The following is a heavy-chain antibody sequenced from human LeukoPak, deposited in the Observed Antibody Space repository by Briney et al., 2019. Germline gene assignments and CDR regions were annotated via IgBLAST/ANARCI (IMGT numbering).Heavy chain of an antibody. J-gene: IGHJ5*02. CDR2: IYYSGST. D-gene: IGHD4-11*01. Sequence: SETLSLTCTVSGGSISSYYWSWIRQPPGKGLEWIGYIYYSGSTNYNPSLKSRVTISVDTSKNQFSLKLSSVTAADTAVYYCASGGLRYDYSLPNWFDPWGQGTLVTVSS. CDR1: GGSISSYY. CDR3: ASGGLRYDYSLPNWFDP. V-gene: IGHV4-59*01.